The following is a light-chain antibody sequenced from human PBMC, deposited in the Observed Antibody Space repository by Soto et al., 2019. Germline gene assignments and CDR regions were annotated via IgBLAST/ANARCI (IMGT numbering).Light chain of an antibody. V-gene: IGKV3-20*01. J-gene: IGKJ1*01. CDR3: QQYGSSLRT. CDR1: QSVSSSY. Sequence: SVLTQSPGTLSLSPGERATLSCRSSQSVSSSYLAWYQQKPGQAPRLLIYGASSRATGIPDRFSGSGSGKDFTLTSSRLEPEDFGVYYCQQYGSSLRTFGQGTKVEIK. CDR2: GAS.